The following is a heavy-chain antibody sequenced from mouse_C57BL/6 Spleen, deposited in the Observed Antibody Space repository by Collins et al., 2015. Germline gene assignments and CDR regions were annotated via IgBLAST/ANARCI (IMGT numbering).Heavy chain of an antibody. Sequence: EVQLLQSGAELVRPGASVKLSCTPSGFNIKDDYMHWVNQRPEQGLEWIGWIDPGNGDTEYASKFQGKATITTDTSSNTAYLQLSSLTSEDTAVYYCTSYYVWGTGTTVTVSS. CDR2: IDPGNGDT. CDR3: TSYYV. J-gene: IGHJ1*03. D-gene: IGHD1-1*01. V-gene: IGHV14-4*01. CDR1: GFNIKDDY.